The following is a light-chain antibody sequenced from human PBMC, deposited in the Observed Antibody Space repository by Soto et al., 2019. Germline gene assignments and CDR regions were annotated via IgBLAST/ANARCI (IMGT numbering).Light chain of an antibody. V-gene: IGKV1-5*03. CDR3: QQYNDNWT. CDR2: KAS. J-gene: IGKJ1*01. Sequence: DIQMTQSPSTLSASVGDRVTITCRASQSISSWLAWYQQKPGTAPKLLLYKASTLQTGVPSRFSGSGSGTEFTLTISSLQPDDFANYYCQQYNDNWTFGQGTKVEIK. CDR1: QSISSW.